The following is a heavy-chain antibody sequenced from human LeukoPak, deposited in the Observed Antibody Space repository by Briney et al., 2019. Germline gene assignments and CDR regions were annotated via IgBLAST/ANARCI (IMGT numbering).Heavy chain of an antibody. CDR3: ARAVTTVTRGGLVFDY. V-gene: IGHV3-21*01. CDR2: ISSSSSYM. CDR1: GFTLSNYN. J-gene: IGHJ4*02. Sequence: PGGSLRLSCAASGFTLSNYNMIWVRQIPWKGLEWVSSISSSSSYMYYVDSVKGRFTISRDNAKNSVYLQMNSLRAEDTALYYCARAVTTVTRGGLVFDYWGQGTLVTVSS. D-gene: IGHD4-17*01.